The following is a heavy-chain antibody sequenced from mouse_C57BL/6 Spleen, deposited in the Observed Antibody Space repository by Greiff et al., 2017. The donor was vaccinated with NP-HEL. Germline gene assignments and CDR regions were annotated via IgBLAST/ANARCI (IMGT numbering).Heavy chain of an antibody. CDR1: GYTFTSYW. CDR2: IHPNSGST. CDR3: ARHYGSSYGYFDV. D-gene: IGHD1-1*01. J-gene: IGHJ1*03. V-gene: IGHV1-64*01. Sequence: VKLVESGAELVKPGASVKLSCKASGYTFTSYWMHWVKQRPGQGLEWIGMIHPNSGSTNYNEKFKSKATLTVDKSSSTAYMQLSSLTSEDSAVYYCARHYGSSYGYFDVWGTGTTVTVSS.